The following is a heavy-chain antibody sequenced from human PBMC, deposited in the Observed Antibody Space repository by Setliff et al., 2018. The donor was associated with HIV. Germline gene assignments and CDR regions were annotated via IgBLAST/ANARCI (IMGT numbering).Heavy chain of an antibody. CDR1: GDSISSGTYY. CDR2: IYYSGTT. J-gene: IGHJ4*02. CDR3: ARGLSFYDPGGFDY. D-gene: IGHD3-22*01. Sequence: PSETLSLTCNVSGDSISSGTYYWGWIRQPPGKGLEWIGRIYYSGTTHYSPSLKSRVTISVDTSKNQFSLKLSYVTAADTAVYYCARGLSFYDPGGFDYWGQGTLVTVSS. V-gene: IGHV4-39*07.